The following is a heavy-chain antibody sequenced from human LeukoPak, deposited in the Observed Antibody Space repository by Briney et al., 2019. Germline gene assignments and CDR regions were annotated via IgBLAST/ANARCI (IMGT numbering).Heavy chain of an antibody. CDR1: GFTFSSYG. CDR2: IWYDGSNK. CDR3: ARERRLDIVVVPAAIYLDY. Sequence: GGSLRLSCAASGFTFSSYGMHWVRQAPGKGLEWVAVIWYDGSNKCYADSVKGRFTISRDNSKNTLYLQMNSLRAEDTAVYYCARERRLDIVVVPAAIYLDYWGQGTLVTVSS. D-gene: IGHD2-2*03. V-gene: IGHV3-33*01. J-gene: IGHJ4*02.